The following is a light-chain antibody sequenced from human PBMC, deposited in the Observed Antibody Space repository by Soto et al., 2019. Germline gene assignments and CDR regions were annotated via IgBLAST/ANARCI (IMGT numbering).Light chain of an antibody. CDR3: QEYGTSRA. CDR1: QSVSSSY. CDR2: GAS. Sequence: EIVLTQSPGTLSLSPGERATLSCRASQSVSSSYLAWYQQKPGQAPRLLIYGASRGATGIPDRFSGSGSGTDFTLTISRLEPADFAVYYCQEYGTSRAFGQGTKVEIK. J-gene: IGKJ1*01. V-gene: IGKV3-20*01.